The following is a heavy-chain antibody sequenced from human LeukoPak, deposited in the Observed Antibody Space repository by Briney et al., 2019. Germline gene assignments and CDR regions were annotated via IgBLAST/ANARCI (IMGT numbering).Heavy chain of an antibody. Sequence: GGSLRLSCAASGFTFSTYWMSWVRQAPGKGLEWVAKIKQDGSEKNYVDSVKGRFTISRDNAKNSLYLQMNSLRAEDTAVYYCARDRLRYFVDYWGQGTLVTVSS. J-gene: IGHJ4*02. D-gene: IGHD1-1*01. CDR2: IKQDGSEK. CDR3: ARDRLRYFVDY. CDR1: GFTFSTYW. V-gene: IGHV3-7*01.